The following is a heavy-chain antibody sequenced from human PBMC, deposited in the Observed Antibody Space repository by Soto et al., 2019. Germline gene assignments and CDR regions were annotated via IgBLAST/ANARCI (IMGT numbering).Heavy chain of an antibody. Sequence: GGSLRLSCAASGFTFSSYAMSWVRQAPGTGLEWVSAISGSGGSTYYADSVKGRFTISRDNSKNTLYLQMDSLRAEDTAVYYCAKSPQYSSSGGYWGQGTLVTVSS. CDR3: AKSPQYSSSGGY. D-gene: IGHD6-13*01. CDR1: GFTFSSYA. V-gene: IGHV3-23*01. CDR2: ISGSGGST. J-gene: IGHJ4*02.